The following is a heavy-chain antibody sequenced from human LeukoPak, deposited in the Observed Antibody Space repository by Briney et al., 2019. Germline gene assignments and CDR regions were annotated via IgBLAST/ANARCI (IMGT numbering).Heavy chain of an antibody. Sequence: PSETLSLTCTVSGGSISSGSYYWSWIRQPPGKGLEWIGSIFHGGTTYYNPSLKSRLTISIDTSRNQMSLKVRSVTAADTAVYYCARDGYSGSDALWGQGTLVTVSS. J-gene: IGHJ4*02. D-gene: IGHD5-12*01. V-gene: IGHV4-39*07. CDR2: IFHGGTT. CDR3: ARDGYSGSDAL. CDR1: GGSISSGSYY.